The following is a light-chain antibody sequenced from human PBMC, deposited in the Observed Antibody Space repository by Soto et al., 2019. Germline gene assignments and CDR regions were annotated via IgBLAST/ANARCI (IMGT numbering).Light chain of an antibody. CDR2: DAS. V-gene: IGKV1-5*01. CDR3: QQYDSYSWT. J-gene: IGKJ1*01. Sequence: DIQMTQSPSTLSASVGERGTIGCRASQSISSWVAWYQQRPGKAPNLLVYDASCLESGVPSRFSGSGSGTEFTLAISSLQPDDFASYYCQQYDSYSWTFGQGTKVDI. CDR1: QSISSW.